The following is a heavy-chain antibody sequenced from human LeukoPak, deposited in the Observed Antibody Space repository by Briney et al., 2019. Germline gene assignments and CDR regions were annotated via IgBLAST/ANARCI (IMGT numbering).Heavy chain of an antibody. Sequence: SETLSLTCTVSGGSISSYYWSWIRQPPGKGLEWIGYIYYSGSTNYNPSLKSRVTISVDTSKNQFSLKLSSVTAADTAVYYCARQYVDYYDSSGLFDYWGQGTLVTVSS. CDR2: IYYSGST. D-gene: IGHD3-22*01. J-gene: IGHJ4*02. CDR3: ARQYVDYYDSSGLFDY. V-gene: IGHV4-59*08. CDR1: GGSISSYY.